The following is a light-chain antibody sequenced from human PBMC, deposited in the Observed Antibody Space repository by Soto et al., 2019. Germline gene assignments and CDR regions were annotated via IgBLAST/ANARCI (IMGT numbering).Light chain of an antibody. CDR3: SSYAGSNNLL. J-gene: IGLJ2*01. Sequence: QSALTQPPSASGSPGQSVTISCTGTSSDVGGYNYVSWHQQHPGKAPKLIIYEVSKRPSGVPDRFSGSKSGNTASLTVSGLQAEDEAEFYCSSYAGSNNLLFGGGTKLTVL. V-gene: IGLV2-8*01. CDR1: SSDVGGYNY. CDR2: EVS.